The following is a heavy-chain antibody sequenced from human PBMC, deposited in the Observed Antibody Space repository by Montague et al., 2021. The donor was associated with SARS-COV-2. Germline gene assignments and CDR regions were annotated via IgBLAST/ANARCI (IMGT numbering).Heavy chain of an antibody. CDR1: GGSTSTYY. CDR2: IIYSGST. Sequence: SETLSLTCAVSGGSTSTYYWCCIRQLPAKELEWLVYIIYSGSTNYNPSLNSRGTIPIDTSKNQFSLELISVTAADMAVYYCSSPGGYCTGGSCYYVYWGQGTLVTVSS. J-gene: IGHJ4*02. CDR3: SSPGGYCTGGSCYYVY. V-gene: IGHV4-59*01. D-gene: IGHD2-15*01.